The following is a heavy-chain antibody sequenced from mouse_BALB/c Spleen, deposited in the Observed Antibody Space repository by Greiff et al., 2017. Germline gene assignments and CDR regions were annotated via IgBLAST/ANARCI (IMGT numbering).Heavy chain of an antibody. J-gene: IGHJ3*01. CDR2: ISCYNGAT. V-gene: IGHV1S34*01. D-gene: IGHD2-1*01. CDR3: ARGQGNYDLIFAY. Sequence: LVKTGASVKISCKASGYSFTGYYMHWVKQSHGKSLEWIGYISCYNGATSYNQKFKGKATFTVDTSSSTAYMQFNSLTSEDSAVYYCARGQGNYDLIFAYWGQGTLVTVSA. CDR1: GYSFTGYY.